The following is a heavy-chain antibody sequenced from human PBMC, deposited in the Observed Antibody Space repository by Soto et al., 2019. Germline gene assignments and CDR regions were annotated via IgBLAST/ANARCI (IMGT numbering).Heavy chain of an antibody. CDR1: GFTFSSYA. Sequence: QVQLVESGGGVVQPGRSLRLSCAASGFTFSSYAMHWVRQAPGKGLEWVAVISYDGSNKFYADSVKGRFTFSRDNSTNTRFRKRNSRRAEATAGYFGARGGRGESIGLGGGAPDYWGQGTLVTVSS. CDR3: ARGGRGESIGLGGGAPDY. V-gene: IGHV3-30-3*01. D-gene: IGHD3-16*01. CDR2: ISYDGSNK. J-gene: IGHJ4*02.